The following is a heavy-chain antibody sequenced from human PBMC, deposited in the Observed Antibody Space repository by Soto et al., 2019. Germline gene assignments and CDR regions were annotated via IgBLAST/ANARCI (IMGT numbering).Heavy chain of an antibody. CDR2: IYYSGST. CDR1: GGSISSSSYY. V-gene: IGHV4-39*01. CDR3: ARRGYCSGGSCYYFDY. J-gene: IGHJ4*02. Sequence: SETLSLTCTVSGGSISSSSYYLGWIRQPPGKGLEWIGSIYYSGSTYYNPSLKSRVTISVDTSKNQFSLKLSSVTAADTAVYYCARRGYCSGGSCYYFDYWGQGTLVTVSS. D-gene: IGHD2-15*01.